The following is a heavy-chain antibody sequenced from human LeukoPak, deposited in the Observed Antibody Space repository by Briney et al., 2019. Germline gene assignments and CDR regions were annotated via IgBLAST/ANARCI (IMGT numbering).Heavy chain of an antibody. D-gene: IGHD3-10*01. CDR2: IYPGDSDT. Sequence: PWEYLKTSCKGSGYSFTTYWLGWVRQMPGKGLEWMGIIYPGDSDTTYSPSFQGKVTIPADKTISTAYLQWSSLEASDTAMYYCARGHYFLDYWGQGTLVTVSP. CDR3: ARGHYFLDY. V-gene: IGHV5-51*01. J-gene: IGHJ4*02. CDR1: GYSFTTYW.